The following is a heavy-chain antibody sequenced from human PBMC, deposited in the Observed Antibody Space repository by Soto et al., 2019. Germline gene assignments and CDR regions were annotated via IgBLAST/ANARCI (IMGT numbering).Heavy chain of an antibody. J-gene: IGHJ4*02. D-gene: IGHD5-12*01. CDR3: ARDLIVATIGHSGATPEI. V-gene: IGHV1-46*01. Sequence: ASVKVSCKASGYTFTSYYMHWVRQAPGQGLEWMGIINPSGGSTSYAQKFQGRVTMTRDTSTSTVYMELSSLRSEDTAVYYCARDLIVATIGHSGATPEIWGQGTLVTVSS. CDR1: GYTFTSYY. CDR2: INPSGGST.